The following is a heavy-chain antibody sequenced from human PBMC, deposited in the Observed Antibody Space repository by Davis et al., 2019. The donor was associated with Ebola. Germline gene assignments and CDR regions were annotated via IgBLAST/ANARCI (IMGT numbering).Heavy chain of an antibody. CDR3: ARGHSYGSMVYGLDV. CDR1: GGSISFYY. CDR2: INHSGST. J-gene: IGHJ6*02. V-gene: IGHV4-34*01. D-gene: IGHD5-18*01. Sequence: MPSETLSLTCNVSGGSISFYYWNWIRQPPGKGLEWIGEINHSGSTNYNPSLKSRVTISVDTSKNQFSLKLSSVTAADTAVYYCARGHSYGSMVYGLDVWGQGTTVTVSS.